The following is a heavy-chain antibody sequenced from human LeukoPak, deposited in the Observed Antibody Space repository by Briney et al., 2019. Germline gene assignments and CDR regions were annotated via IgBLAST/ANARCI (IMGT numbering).Heavy chain of an antibody. Sequence: GGSLRLSCAASGFTFSSYWMSWVRQAPGKGLEWVANIKQDGSEKYSVDSMKGRFTISRDNAKNSLFLQLNSLRAEDTAVYYCARDIVVVPGAPYYYYGMDVWGQGTTVTVSS. V-gene: IGHV3-7*01. CDR3: ARDIVVVPGAPYYYYGMDV. CDR1: GFTFSSYW. J-gene: IGHJ6*02. CDR2: IKQDGSEK. D-gene: IGHD2-2*01.